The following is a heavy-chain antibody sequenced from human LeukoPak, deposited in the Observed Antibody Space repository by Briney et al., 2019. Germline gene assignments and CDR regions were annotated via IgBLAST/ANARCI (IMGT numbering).Heavy chain of an antibody. D-gene: IGHD6-19*01. V-gene: IGHV3-23*01. CDR2: VINSGGST. CDR1: GFSFDDYA. CDR3: AKDEGGQWPDWYFDL. Sequence: LSGGSLRLSCVASGFSFDDYAIHWVRQAPGKGLEWVSTVINSGGSTYYADSVKGRFTISRDNSKNTLYLQMNSLRVEDTAVYYCAKDEGGQWPDWYFDLWGRGTLVTVSS. J-gene: IGHJ2*01.